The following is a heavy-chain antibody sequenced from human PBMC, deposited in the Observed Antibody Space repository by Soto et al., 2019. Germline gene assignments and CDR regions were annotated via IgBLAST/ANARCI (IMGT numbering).Heavy chain of an antibody. CDR3: PKSGPTNYFAS. Sequence: EVQLLESGGGFVQPGGSLRLSCAASGFTFSTFAMNWVRQAPGKGLEWVSGITGGSGFTFYADSVKGRFTISRDDSENTLFLKMSSLKAEDPANYYCPKSGPTNYFASWGQGPLVTASS. V-gene: IGHV3-23*01. J-gene: IGHJ4*02. CDR1: GFTFSTFA. CDR2: ITGGSGFT. D-gene: IGHD1-26*01.